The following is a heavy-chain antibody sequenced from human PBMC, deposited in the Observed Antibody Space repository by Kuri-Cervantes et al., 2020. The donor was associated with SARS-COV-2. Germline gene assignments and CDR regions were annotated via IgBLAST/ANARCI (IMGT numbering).Heavy chain of an antibody. CDR2: ISYDGNNE. D-gene: IGHD5-18*01. J-gene: IGHJ4*02. CDR1: GFTFSSNA. V-gene: IGHV3-30*04. CDR3: AGGYSYGLFDY. Sequence: GESLKISCIASGFTFSSNAMHWVRQAPGKGLEWVAVISYDGNNEYYADSVKGRLTISRDNSKNMVYVQMNSLTAEDTAVYYCAGGYSYGLFDYWGQGTLVTVSS.